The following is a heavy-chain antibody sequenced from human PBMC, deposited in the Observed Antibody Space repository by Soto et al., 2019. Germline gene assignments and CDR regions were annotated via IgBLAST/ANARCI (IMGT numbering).Heavy chain of an antibody. CDR2: IYSGGST. CDR1: GFTVSSNY. V-gene: IGHV3-66*01. CDR3: AREETRYCSGGSCFNWFDP. J-gene: IGHJ5*02. D-gene: IGHD2-15*01. Sequence: EVQLVESGGGLVQPGGSLRLSCAASGFTVSSNYMSWVRQAPGKRLEWVSVIYSGGSTYYADSVKGRFTISRDNSKNRLYLQMNSLRDEDTAVYYCAREETRYCSGGSCFNWFDPWGQGTLVTVSS.